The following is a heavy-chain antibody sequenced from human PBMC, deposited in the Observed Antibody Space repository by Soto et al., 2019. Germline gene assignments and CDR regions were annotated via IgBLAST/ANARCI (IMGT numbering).Heavy chain of an antibody. D-gene: IGHD2-21*01. CDR1: GFTFSNYA. CDR3: AKDASFRGYYSYGVDV. J-gene: IGHJ6*02. V-gene: IGHV3-23*01. CDR2: ISGSGGSS. Sequence: PGWSLGLSCSASGFTFSNYAMTWVRQAPGKGLEWVSTISGSGGSSYSADSVKGRFSISRDNSKNTLFLQMNFLRAEDTAVYFCAKDASFRGYYSYGVDVWGQGTTVTVSS.